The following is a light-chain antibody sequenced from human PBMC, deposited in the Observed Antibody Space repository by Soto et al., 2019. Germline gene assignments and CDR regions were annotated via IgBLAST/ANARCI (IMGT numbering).Light chain of an antibody. CDR3: AAWDGSLNNVI. J-gene: IGLJ2*01. Sequence: QSVLTQPPSASGTPGQRVTISCSGSGSSIGTNTVNWYRQLPGTAPKLLIYGDNQRPSWVPDRFSGAKSGTSASLAIIGLQSEDEADDYCAAWDGSLNNVIFGGGTQLTVL. CDR1: GSSIGTNT. CDR2: GDN. V-gene: IGLV1-44*01.